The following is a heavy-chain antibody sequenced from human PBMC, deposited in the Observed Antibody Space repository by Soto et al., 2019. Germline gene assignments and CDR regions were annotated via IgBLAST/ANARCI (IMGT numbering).Heavy chain of an antibody. J-gene: IGHJ6*03. D-gene: IGHD2-15*01. CDR1: GYTFTSYG. V-gene: IGHV1-18*01. Sequence: QVQLVQSGAEVKKPGASVKVSCKASGYTFTSYGISWVRQAPGQGLEWMGWISAYNGNTNYAQKLQGRVTMTTDTSTSTAYMGLRSLRSDDTAVYYCARVDCSGGSCYYYYYYMDVWGKGTTVTVSS. CDR2: ISAYNGNT. CDR3: ARVDCSGGSCYYYYYYMDV.